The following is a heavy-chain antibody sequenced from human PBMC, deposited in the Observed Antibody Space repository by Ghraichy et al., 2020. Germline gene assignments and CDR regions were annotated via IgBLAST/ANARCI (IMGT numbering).Heavy chain of an antibody. CDR1: GFTFSTYW. CDR2: INSDGSST. D-gene: IGHD3-10*01. J-gene: IGHJ6*02. CDR3: VRDYFYSMDV. Sequence: GGSLRLSCAASGFTFSTYWIHWVRQGPGQGLVWVSLINSDGSSTNYADSVKGRFTISRDNAKNTVYLQMNSLRAEDTAVYYCVRDYFYSMDVWGQGTTVIVSS. V-gene: IGHV3-74*01.